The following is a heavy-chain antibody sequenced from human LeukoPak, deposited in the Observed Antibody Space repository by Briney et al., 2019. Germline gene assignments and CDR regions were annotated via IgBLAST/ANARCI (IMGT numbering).Heavy chain of an antibody. J-gene: IGHJ4*02. V-gene: IGHV1-24*01. D-gene: IGHD1-26*01. Sequence: ASVKVSCKVSGYTLTELSMHWVRQAPGKGLEWMGGFDPEDGETIYAQKFQGRVTMTEDTSTDTAYMELSSLRSEDTAVHYCATSTPHSGSYSPPPYWGQGTLVTVSS. CDR3: ATSTPHSGSYSPPPY. CDR2: FDPEDGET. CDR1: GYTLTELS.